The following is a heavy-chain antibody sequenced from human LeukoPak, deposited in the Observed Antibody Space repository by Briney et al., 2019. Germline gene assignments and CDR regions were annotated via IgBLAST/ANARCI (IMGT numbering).Heavy chain of an antibody. CDR1: GYTLTELS. CDR2: FDPEDGET. CDR3: ARAPQEEMATMAVDGYYFDY. Sequence: ASVTVSCKVSGYTLTELSMHWVRQAPGKGLEWMGGFDPEDGETIYAQKFQGRVTMTEDTSTDTAYMELSSLRSEDTAVYYCARAPQEEMATMAVDGYYFDYWGQGTLVTVSS. J-gene: IGHJ4*02. V-gene: IGHV1-24*01. D-gene: IGHD5-24*01.